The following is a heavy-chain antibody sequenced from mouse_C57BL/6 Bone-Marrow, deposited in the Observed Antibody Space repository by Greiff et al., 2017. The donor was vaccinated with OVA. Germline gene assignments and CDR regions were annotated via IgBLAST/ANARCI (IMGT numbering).Heavy chain of an antibody. D-gene: IGHD2-5*01. CDR2: INPSTGGT. Sequence: EVQLQQSGPELVKPGASVKISCKASGYSFTGYYMNWVKQSPEKSLEWIGEINPSTGGTSYNQKFKGKATLTVDKSSSTAYMELNSLTSEDSAVYYCARGVYSNYMFAYWGQGTLVTVSA. J-gene: IGHJ3*01. CDR3: ARGVYSNYMFAY. CDR1: GYSFTGYY. V-gene: IGHV1-42*01.